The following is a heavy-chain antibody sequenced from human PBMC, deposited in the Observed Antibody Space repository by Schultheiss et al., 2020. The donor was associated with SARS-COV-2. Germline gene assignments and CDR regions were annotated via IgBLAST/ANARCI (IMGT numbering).Heavy chain of an antibody. V-gene: IGHV4-4*02. CDR2: IYHDGST. Sequence: SETLSLTCAVSGGSINSDNWWSWVRQPPGKGLEWIGEIYHDGSTNYNPSLKSRVTISVDTSKNQFSLKLSSVTAADTAVYYCARDNLNVPAVQNWFDPWGQGTLVTVSS. J-gene: IGHJ5*02. D-gene: IGHD2-2*01. CDR1: GGSINSDNW. CDR3: ARDNLNVPAVQNWFDP.